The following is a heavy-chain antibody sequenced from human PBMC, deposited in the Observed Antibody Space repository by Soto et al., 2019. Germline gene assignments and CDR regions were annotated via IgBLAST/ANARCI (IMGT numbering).Heavy chain of an antibody. CDR2: IYTGDSDT. J-gene: IGHJ6*02. Sequence: GESLKISCKGSGYSFTSYWIGRVRHMPGKGLEWMGIIYTGDSDTRYSPSFQGQVTISADKSISTAYLQWSSLKASDTAMYYCARYNGYSKYYYYYGMDVWGQGTTVTVSS. V-gene: IGHV5-51*01. CDR3: ARYNGYSKYYYYYGMDV. D-gene: IGHD5-18*01. CDR1: GYSFTSYW.